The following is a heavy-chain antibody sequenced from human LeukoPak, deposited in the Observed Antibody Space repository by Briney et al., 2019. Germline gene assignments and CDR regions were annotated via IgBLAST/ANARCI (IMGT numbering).Heavy chain of an antibody. CDR1: GGSISSYY. CDR2: IYYSGST. D-gene: IGHD3-3*01. Sequence: PSETLSLTCTVSGGSISSYYWSWIRQPPGKGLEWIGYIYYSGSTNYNPSLKSRVTISVDTSKNQFSLKLSSVTAADTAVYYCARGATFVDFWSGYYEADYWGQGTLVTVSS. J-gene: IGHJ4*02. CDR3: ARGATFVDFWSGYYEADY. V-gene: IGHV4-59*01.